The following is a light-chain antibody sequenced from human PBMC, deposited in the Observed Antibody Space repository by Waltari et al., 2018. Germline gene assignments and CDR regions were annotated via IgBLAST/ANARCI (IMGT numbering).Light chain of an antibody. Sequence: EIVLTQSPGTLSFSPGEKATLSCRASQSVGRTLAWYQQKPGHAPRLRIYAASNRATGIPDRFSGSGSGTDFSLTISRLEPEDFAVYYCQHYVRLPATFGQGTKVAIK. V-gene: IGKV3-20*01. CDR2: AAS. J-gene: IGKJ1*01. CDR3: QHYVRLPAT. CDR1: QSVGRT.